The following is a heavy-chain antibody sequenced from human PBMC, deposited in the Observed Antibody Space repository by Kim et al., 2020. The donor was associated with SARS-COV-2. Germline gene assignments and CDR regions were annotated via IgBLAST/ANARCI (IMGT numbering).Heavy chain of an antibody. CDR3: AKDADYGDYGGLFYGMDV. CDR1: GFTFSSYG. V-gene: IGHV3-33*06. Sequence: GGSLRHSCAASGFTFSSYGMHWVRQAPGKGLEWVADIWHDGSNKYYAAPVKGRFTISRDNSKNTLYLQMNSLRAEDTAVYYCAKDADYGDYGGLFYGMDVGGQGTTATVSS. CDR2: IWHDGSNK. J-gene: IGHJ6*02. D-gene: IGHD4-17*01.